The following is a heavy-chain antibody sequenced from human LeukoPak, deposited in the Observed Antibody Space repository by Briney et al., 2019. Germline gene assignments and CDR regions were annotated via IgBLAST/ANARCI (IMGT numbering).Heavy chain of an antibody. CDR2: INHSGST. V-gene: IGHV4-34*01. D-gene: IGHD1-7*01. CDR3: ARGRNWNYKDY. CDR1: GGSFSGYY. Sequence: SETLSLTCAVYGGSFSGYYWSWIRQPPGKGLEWIGEINHSGSTNYNPSLKSRVTISVDTSKNQFSLKLSSVTAADTAVCYCARGRNWNYKDYWGQGTLVTVSS. J-gene: IGHJ4*02.